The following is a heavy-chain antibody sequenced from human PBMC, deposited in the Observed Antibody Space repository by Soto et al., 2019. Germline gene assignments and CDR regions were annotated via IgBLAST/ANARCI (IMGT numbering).Heavy chain of an antibody. CDR1: GYTFTSYA. CDR3: ARDLVTNSSSWYGFDI. V-gene: IGHV1-3*01. Sequence: ASVKVSCKASGYTFTSYAMHWVRQAPGQRLEWMGWINAGNGNTKYSQKFRGRVTITRDTSASTAYMELNSLRVEDSAVFYCARDLVTNSSSWYGFDIWGQGTTVTVSS. D-gene: IGHD6-13*01. J-gene: IGHJ3*02. CDR2: INAGNGNT.